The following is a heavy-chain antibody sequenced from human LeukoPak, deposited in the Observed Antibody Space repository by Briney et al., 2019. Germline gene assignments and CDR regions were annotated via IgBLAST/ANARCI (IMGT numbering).Heavy chain of an antibody. CDR2: ISYDGSST. CDR1: GFTFSNHA. J-gene: IGHJ3*02. Sequence: GGSLRLSCAAAGFTFSNHAIRWVRQAPGKGLEWVVVISYDGSSTYYSDSVEGRFTISRDNSKNTLFLQMDSLRVDDTALYYCAREPIQLQLRGDALDIWGQGTMVTVSS. D-gene: IGHD1-26*01. V-gene: IGHV3-30*04. CDR3: AREPIQLQLRGDALDI.